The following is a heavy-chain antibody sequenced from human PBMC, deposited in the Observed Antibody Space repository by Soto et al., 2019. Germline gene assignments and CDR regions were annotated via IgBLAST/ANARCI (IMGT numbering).Heavy chain of an antibody. V-gene: IGHV3-15*04. Sequence: GGSRRRSCAASGFTFESAWRSWVRQAPGRGREGVGRIERNSDGGTTDYAAPVKGRFTISRDDSKNTLDLQMNSLKTGDTAAYYCSPGTGNGNSCWYYFDYWGRGTLVTVSS. D-gene: IGHD2-15*01. CDR3: SPGTGNGNSCWYYFDY. CDR1: GFTFESAW. CDR2: IERNSDGGTT. J-gene: IGHJ4*02.